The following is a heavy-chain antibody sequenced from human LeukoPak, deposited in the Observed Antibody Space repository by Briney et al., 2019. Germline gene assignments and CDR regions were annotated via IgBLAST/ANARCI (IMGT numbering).Heavy chain of an antibody. D-gene: IGHD6-19*01. V-gene: IGHV3-11*04. CDR1: GFTFSDYY. Sequence: PGGSLRLSCAASGFTFSDYYMSWIRQAPGKGLEWVSYSSSSGSTIYYADSVKGRFTISRDNAKNSLYLQMNSLRAEDTAVYYCARDPEYSSGWYDFFIEDYWGQGTLVTVSS. CDR3: ARDPEYSSGWYDFFIEDY. CDR2: SSSSGSTI. J-gene: IGHJ4*02.